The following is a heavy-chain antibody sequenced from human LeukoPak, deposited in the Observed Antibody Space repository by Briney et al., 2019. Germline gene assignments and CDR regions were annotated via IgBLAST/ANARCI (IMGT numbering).Heavy chain of an antibody. Sequence: PGGSLRLSCAASGLNFSSNYMTWVRQAPGKGLEWVSVIFGGGATYFPDSVKGRFTISRDNFKNTLSLSMNNLQAEGPAVDYCSRGFEVRGVISQPLQYWGQGTLVTVSS. D-gene: IGHD3-10*01. CDR1: GLNFSSNY. CDR3: SRGFEVRGVISQPLQY. J-gene: IGHJ4*02. V-gene: IGHV3-53*01. CDR2: IFGGGAT.